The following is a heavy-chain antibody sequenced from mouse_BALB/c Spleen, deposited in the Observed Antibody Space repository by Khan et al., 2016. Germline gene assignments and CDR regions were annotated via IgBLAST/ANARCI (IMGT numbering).Heavy chain of an antibody. Sequence: VQLQQSGPELAKPGASVKISCKASGYTFTDYNIHWVKQSHGKSLEWIGYISPYNGGTGYNQKFKSKATLSVENCSSTAYMDLRSLTSEDTAVYSCARGGNWAFDYWGRGTTVTVSS. CDR3: ARGGNWAFDY. J-gene: IGHJ2*01. D-gene: IGHD4-1*01. CDR2: ISPYNGGT. CDR1: GYTFTDYN. V-gene: IGHV1S29*02.